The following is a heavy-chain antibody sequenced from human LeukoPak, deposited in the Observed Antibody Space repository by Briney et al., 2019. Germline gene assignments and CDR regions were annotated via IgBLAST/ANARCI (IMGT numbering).Heavy chain of an antibody. CDR3: ARELAAQLGDAFDI. CDR2: IKQDGSEK. V-gene: IGHV3-7*01. D-gene: IGHD6-6*01. Sequence: TGGSLRLSCAASGFTFSSYWMSWVRQAPGKGLEWVANIKQDGSEKYYVDSVKGRFTISRDNAKNSLYLQMNSLRAEDTAVYYCARELAAQLGDAFDIWGQGTMVTVSS. J-gene: IGHJ3*02. CDR1: GFTFSSYW.